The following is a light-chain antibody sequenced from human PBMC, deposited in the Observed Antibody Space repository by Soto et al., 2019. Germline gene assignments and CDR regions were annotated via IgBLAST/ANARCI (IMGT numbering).Light chain of an antibody. CDR1: STDIGAYDY. J-gene: IGLJ1*01. CDR2: EVN. Sequence: QSALTQPASLSGSPGQSITIACTGTSTDIGAYDYVSWFQQHPGKAPKLMISEVNNRPSGVSNRFSGSKSGNTAYLTISGLQVEDEAEYFCFSCATTSPHVFGTGTKLTVL. CDR3: FSCATTSPHV. V-gene: IGLV2-14*01.